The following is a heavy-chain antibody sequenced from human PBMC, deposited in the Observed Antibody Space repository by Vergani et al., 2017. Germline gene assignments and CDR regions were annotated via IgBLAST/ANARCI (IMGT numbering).Heavy chain of an antibody. Sequence: QVQLQQWGAGLLKPSETLSLTCAVYGGSFSGYYWSWIRQPPGKGLEWIGEINHSGSTNYNPSLKSRVTISVDTSKNQFSLKLSSVTAADTAVYYCARKPIAAAGTVYFQHWGQGTLVTVSS. CDR2: INHSGST. J-gene: IGHJ1*01. CDR3: ARKPIAAAGTVYFQH. V-gene: IGHV4-34*01. CDR1: GGSFSGYY. D-gene: IGHD6-13*01.